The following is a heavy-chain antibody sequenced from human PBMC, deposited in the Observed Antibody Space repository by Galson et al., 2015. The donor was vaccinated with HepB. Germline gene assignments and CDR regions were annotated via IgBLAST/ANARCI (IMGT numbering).Heavy chain of an antibody. CDR3: ARIRSYYDSSGFSYGMDV. D-gene: IGHD3-22*01. Sequence: PALVKPTQTLTLTCTFSGFSLSTSGMCVSWIRQPPGKALECLARIDWDDHTYYSTSLKTRLTISKDTSNNQVVLTMTNMDPVDTATYYCARIRSYYDSSGFSYGMDVWGQGTTVAVSS. J-gene: IGHJ6*02. CDR2: IDWDDHT. V-gene: IGHV2-70*11. CDR1: GFSLSTSGMC.